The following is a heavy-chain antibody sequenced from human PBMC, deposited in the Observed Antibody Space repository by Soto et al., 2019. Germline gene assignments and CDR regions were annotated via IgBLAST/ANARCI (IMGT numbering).Heavy chain of an antibody. CDR1: GYTFTSYD. CDR2: MNPNSGNT. J-gene: IGHJ6*03. V-gene: IGHV1-8*01. CDR3: ARGQKQHLYYYYYMDV. D-gene: IGHD6-13*01. Sequence: QVQLVQSGAEVKKPGASVKVSCKASGYTFTSYDINWVRQATGQGLEWMGWMNPNSGNTGYAQKFQGRVTMTRNTSISTAYMELSSLRSEDTAVYYCARGQKQHLYYYYYMDVWGKGTTVTVSS.